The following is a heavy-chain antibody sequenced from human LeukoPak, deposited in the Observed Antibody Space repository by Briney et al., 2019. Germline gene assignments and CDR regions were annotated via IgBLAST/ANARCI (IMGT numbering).Heavy chain of an antibody. CDR2: IYYSGST. CDR3: ARDGRRSYDAFDI. CDR1: GDSISSYY. V-gene: IGHV4-59*01. Sequence: SETLSLTCTVSGDSISSYYWSWIRQPPGKGLEWIGYIYYSGSTNYNPSLKSRVTISVDTSKNQFSLKLSSVTAADTAVYYCARDGRRSYDAFDIWGQGTMVTVSS. J-gene: IGHJ3*02.